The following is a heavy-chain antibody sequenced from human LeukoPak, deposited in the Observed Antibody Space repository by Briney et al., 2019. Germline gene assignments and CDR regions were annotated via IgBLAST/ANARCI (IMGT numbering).Heavy chain of an antibody. CDR3: AKHVLRFLEWLSPFDY. CDR1: GFTFSSYA. J-gene: IGHJ4*02. Sequence: GGSLRLSCAASGFTFSSYAMSWVRQAPGKGLEWVSAISGSGGSTYYADSVKGRFTISRANSKNTLYLQMNSLRAEDTAVYYCAKHVLRFLEWLSPFDYWGQGTLVTVSS. V-gene: IGHV3-23*01. D-gene: IGHD3-3*01. CDR2: ISGSGGST.